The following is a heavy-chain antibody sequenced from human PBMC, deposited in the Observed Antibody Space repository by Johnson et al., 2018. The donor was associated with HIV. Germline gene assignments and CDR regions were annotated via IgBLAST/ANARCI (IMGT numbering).Heavy chain of an antibody. J-gene: IGHJ3*02. CDR2: ISYDGNNK. CDR3: ARGGYYDSKPYDAFDI. Sequence: VQLVESGGGVVQPGRSLRLSCAASGFTFSTYGMHWVRQAPGKGLEWVAVISYDGNNKYYADSVKGRFTISRANSKNTLYLQMNSLRAEDTAVYYCARGGYYDSKPYDAFDIWGQGTMVTVSS. V-gene: IGHV3-30*19. CDR1: GFTFSTYG. D-gene: IGHD3-22*01.